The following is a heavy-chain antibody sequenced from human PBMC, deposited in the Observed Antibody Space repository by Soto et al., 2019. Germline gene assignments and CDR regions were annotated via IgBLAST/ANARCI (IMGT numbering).Heavy chain of an antibody. Sequence: PSETLSLTCAVYGGSFSGYYWSWIRQPPGKGLEWIGYINHSGSTNYNPSLKSRVTISVDTSKNQFSLKLSSVTAADTAVYYCARGSTIFGVVPLWGQGTMVT. CDR2: INHSGST. CDR1: GGSFSGYY. CDR3: ARGSTIFGVVPL. D-gene: IGHD3-3*01. J-gene: IGHJ3*01. V-gene: IGHV4-34*01.